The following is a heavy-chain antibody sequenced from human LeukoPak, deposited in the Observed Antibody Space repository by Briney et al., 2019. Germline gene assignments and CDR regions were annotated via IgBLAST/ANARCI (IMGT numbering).Heavy chain of an antibody. Sequence: SGGSLRLSCAASGFTFSSYAMHWVRQAPGKGLEWVAVISYDGSNKYYADSVKGRFTISRDNSKNTLYLQMNSLRAEDTAVYYCASPYYDFWSGYTAFGIWGQGTMVTVSS. D-gene: IGHD3-3*01. CDR1: GFTFSSYA. CDR3: ASPYYDFWSGYTAFGI. V-gene: IGHV3-30-3*01. CDR2: ISYDGSNK. J-gene: IGHJ3*02.